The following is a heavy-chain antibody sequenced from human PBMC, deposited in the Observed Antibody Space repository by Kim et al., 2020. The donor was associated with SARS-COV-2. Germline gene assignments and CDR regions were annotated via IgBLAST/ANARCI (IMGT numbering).Heavy chain of an antibody. CDR1: GFTFSSYE. J-gene: IGHJ6*02. Sequence: GGSLRLSCAASGFTFSSYEMNWVRQAPGKGLEWVSYISSSGSTIYYADSVKGRFTISRDNAKNSLYLQMNSLRAEDTAVYYCARGGGGYSYALHYYYYYGMDVWGQGTTVTVSS. CDR3: ARGGGGYSYALHYYYYYGMDV. D-gene: IGHD5-18*01. CDR2: ISSSGSTI. V-gene: IGHV3-48*03.